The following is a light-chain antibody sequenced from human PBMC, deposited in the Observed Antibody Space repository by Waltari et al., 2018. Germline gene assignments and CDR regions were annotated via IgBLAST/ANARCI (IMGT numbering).Light chain of an antibody. CDR1: QGISNY. J-gene: IGKJ2*01. Sequence: DIQITQSPSPLSAPVGDRAPITSLATQGISNYLAWSQQKPGNVPQLLIYDASTWQSAVPSRFGGGGAGADVNFTSSSLRPEDVATYDCQTYTSAPATFGQGTKLEIK. CDR2: DAS. CDR3: QTYTSAPAT. V-gene: IGKV1-27*01.